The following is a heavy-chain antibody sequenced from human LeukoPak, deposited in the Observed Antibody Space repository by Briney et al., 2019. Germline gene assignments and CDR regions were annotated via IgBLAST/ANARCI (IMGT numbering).Heavy chain of an antibody. CDR1: GGSISSYY. D-gene: IGHD5-18*01. CDR3: AKDSSRYSYGYLNY. V-gene: IGHV3-23*01. CDR2: ISGSGGST. J-gene: IGHJ4*02. Sequence: ASETLSLTCTVSGGSISSYYWSWVRQAPGKGLEWVSAISGSGGSTYYADSVKGRFTISRDNSKNTLYLQMNSLRAEDTAVYYCAKDSSRYSYGYLNYWGQGTLVTVSS.